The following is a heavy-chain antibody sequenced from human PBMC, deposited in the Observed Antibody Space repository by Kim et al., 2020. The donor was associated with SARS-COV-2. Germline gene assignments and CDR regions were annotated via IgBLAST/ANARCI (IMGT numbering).Heavy chain of an antibody. CDR1: GFTFCTHA. CDR2: INNNGDIT. Sequence: GGSLRLSCSASGFTFCTHAMHWVRQAPGKGLEYVSAINNNGDITVYADSVKGRFTISRDNSKNTLYLQMRNLRPEDTAIYYCVKDRGSVIRDFDYWGQGT. CDR3: VKDRGSVIRDFDY. V-gene: IGHV3-64D*09. D-gene: IGHD3-10*01. J-gene: IGHJ4*02.